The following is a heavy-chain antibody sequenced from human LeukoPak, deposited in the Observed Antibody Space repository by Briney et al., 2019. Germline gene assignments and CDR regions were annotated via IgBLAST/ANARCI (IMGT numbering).Heavy chain of an antibody. J-gene: IGHJ4*02. D-gene: IGHD4-23*01. Sequence: GGSLRLSCAASGFTFNSYAMHWVRQAPGKGLEWVAVISYDGSNKYYADAVKGRFTISRDNSENTLYLQMNSLRAEDTAVYYCAREFDYGGDDWGQGALVTVSS. CDR1: GFTFNSYA. V-gene: IGHV3-30*04. CDR3: AREFDYGGDD. CDR2: ISYDGSNK.